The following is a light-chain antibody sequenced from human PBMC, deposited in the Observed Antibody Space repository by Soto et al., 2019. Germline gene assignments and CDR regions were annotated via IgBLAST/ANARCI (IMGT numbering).Light chain of an antibody. J-gene: IGKJ5*01. CDR2: AAS. CDR1: HVISSY. CDR3: QQLNSFPIT. V-gene: IGKV1-9*01. Sequence: DIQLPPAPAFLSASAGDRVTITFRASHVISSYLAWYQQKPGRAPKLLIYAASTLQSGVPSRFSGSGSGTEFTLTITSLQPEDFATYYCQQLNSFPITFGQGTRLEI.